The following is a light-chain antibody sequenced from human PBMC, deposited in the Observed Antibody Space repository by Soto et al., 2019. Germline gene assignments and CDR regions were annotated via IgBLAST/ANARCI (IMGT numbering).Light chain of an antibody. J-gene: IGKJ2*01. CDR2: GAS. CDR1: QNIIKY. V-gene: IGKV1-39*01. CDR3: QQTYTTPYT. Sequence: DIPMTQSPSSLSASVGDRVTITCRTSQNIIKYLNWYQQKPGKAPKFLIYGASTLQTGVPSRFSGGGSGTDFTLTISRLQPEDFATYYGQQTYTTPYTFGQGTKLDIK.